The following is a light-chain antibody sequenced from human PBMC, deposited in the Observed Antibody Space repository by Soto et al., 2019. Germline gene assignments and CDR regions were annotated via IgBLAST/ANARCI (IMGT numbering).Light chain of an antibody. J-gene: IGKJ3*01. Sequence: EIVMTQSPATLSVSPGERATLSCRASQSVSSNLAWYQQKPGQAPRLLIYGASTRATGIPARFSGSGSGTEFTLTISSLQSEDVAVDYCQQYNNWHPRRLFTFGPGTKVDIK. CDR2: GAS. V-gene: IGKV3-15*01. CDR1: QSVSSN. CDR3: QQYNNWHPRRLFT.